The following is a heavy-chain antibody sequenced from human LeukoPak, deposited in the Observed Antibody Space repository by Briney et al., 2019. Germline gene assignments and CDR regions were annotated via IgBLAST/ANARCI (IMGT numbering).Heavy chain of an antibody. CDR3: ARVGYTFYINDWSRTGLGAYPTKYHYYMDV. CDR2: INQSGGT. D-gene: IGHD5-18*01. Sequence: SETLSLTCAVYGGSFSDYSWTWIRQPPGKGLEWIGEINQSGGTNHNPSLMSRVIMSVDTSKNQISLKVYSVTAADTAVYYCARVGYTFYINDWSRTGLGAYPTKYHYYMDVWGKGTTVTVSS. J-gene: IGHJ6*03. CDR1: GGSFSDYS. V-gene: IGHV4-34*01.